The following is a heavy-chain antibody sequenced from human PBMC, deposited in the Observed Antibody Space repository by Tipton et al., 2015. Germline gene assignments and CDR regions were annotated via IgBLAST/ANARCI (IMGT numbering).Heavy chain of an antibody. CDR1: GYTFTDFY. J-gene: IGHJ4*02. CDR2: INPRGGGT. Sequence: QSGPEVKKPGASVKVSCKASGYTFTDFYLHWVRQAPGQGLEWLGSINPRGGGTNYAQRFQGRVTLTRDTSTNTVYMELRSLTSEDTAVYYCARELVDVAPPGAFDFWGQGTPVTVSS. V-gene: IGHV1-46*03. D-gene: IGHD5-24*01. CDR3: ARELVDVAPPGAFDF.